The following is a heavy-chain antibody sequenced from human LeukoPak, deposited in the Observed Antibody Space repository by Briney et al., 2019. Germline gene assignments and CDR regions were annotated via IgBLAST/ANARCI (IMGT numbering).Heavy chain of an antibody. D-gene: IGHD2-15*01. CDR1: GGSISSYY. CDR3: AGDVVVAASHFDY. CDR2: IYYSGST. J-gene: IGHJ4*02. V-gene: IGHV4-59*12. Sequence: SETLSLTCTASGGSISSYYWSWIRQPPGKGLEWIGYIYYSGSTNYNPSLKSRVTISVDTSKNQFSLKLSSVTAADTAVYYCAGDVVVAASHFDYWGQGTLVTVSS.